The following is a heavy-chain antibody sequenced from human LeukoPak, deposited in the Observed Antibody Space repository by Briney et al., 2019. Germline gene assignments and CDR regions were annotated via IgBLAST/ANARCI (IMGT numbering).Heavy chain of an antibody. D-gene: IGHD1-14*01. CDR2: INPSGGST. CDR3: ASVYLHGMDV. J-gene: IGHJ6*02. CDR1: GYILITYY. V-gene: IGHV1-46*01. Sequence: ASVKVSCKASGYILITYYVQWERQAPGQWLEWMAIINPSGGSTNYAQKFQGRVTMTRDTPTNTVYMEMSSLRIEDTAVYYCASVYLHGMDVWGQGTTVTVSS.